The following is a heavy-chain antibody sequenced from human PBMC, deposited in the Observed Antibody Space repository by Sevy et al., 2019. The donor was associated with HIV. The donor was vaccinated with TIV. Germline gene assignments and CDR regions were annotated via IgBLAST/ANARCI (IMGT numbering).Heavy chain of an antibody. CDR2: INGRGGST. CDR1: GYSFSSYA. Sequence: GGSLRLSCVVSGYSFSSYAISWVRQAPGKGLEWVSTINGRGGSTYYADSVKGRFTISRDNPKNTLFLQMINLRVDDTAPYFSARPSPRIAAAASAFYDNWGQGTLVTVSS. V-gene: IGHV3-23*01. J-gene: IGHJ4*02. D-gene: IGHD6-13*01. CDR3: ARPSPRIAAAASAFYDN.